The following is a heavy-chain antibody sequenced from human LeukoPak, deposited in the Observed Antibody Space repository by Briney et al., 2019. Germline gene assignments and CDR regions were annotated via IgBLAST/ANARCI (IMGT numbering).Heavy chain of an antibody. CDR1: GFTFSSYW. CDR3: AKPRQTSGRPLLGFDY. D-gene: IGHD3-10*01. J-gene: IGHJ4*02. Sequence: GGSLRLSCAASGFTFSSYWMSWVRQAPGKGLEWVANIKQDGSEEVYVDSVKGRFTISRDNSKNSLFLQMSSLRAEDTAVYYCAKPRQTSGRPLLGFDYWGQGTLVTVSS. V-gene: IGHV3-7*05. CDR2: IKQDGSEE.